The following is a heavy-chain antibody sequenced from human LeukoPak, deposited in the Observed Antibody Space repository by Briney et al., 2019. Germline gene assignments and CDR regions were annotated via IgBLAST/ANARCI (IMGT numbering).Heavy chain of an antibody. V-gene: IGHV3-74*01. J-gene: IGHJ4*02. CDR1: GFTFSSYW. D-gene: IGHD2-15*01. CDR3: ARVWYCSGGSCYGPVYFDY. CDR2: INSDGSST. Sequence: GGSLRLSCAASGFTFSSYWMHWVRQAPGKGLVWVSRINSDGSSTSYADSVKGRFTISRDNAKNTLYLQMNSLRAEDTAVYYCARVWYCSGGSCYGPVYFDYWGQGTLVTVSS.